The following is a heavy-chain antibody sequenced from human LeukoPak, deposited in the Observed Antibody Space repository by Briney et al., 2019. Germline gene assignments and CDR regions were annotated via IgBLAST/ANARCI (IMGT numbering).Heavy chain of an antibody. CDR1: GYTFTDYY. J-gene: IGHJ4*02. CDR2: INPNSADT. Sequence: ASVKVSCKASGYTFTDYYVHWVRQAPGQGLEWMGWINPNSADTSYAQKFRGRVIMTRDTSINTAYVVLSGLKSDDTAVYYCARPLTGASWYYFDYWGQGTLVTVSS. D-gene: IGHD7-27*01. V-gene: IGHV1-2*02. CDR3: ARPLTGASWYYFDY.